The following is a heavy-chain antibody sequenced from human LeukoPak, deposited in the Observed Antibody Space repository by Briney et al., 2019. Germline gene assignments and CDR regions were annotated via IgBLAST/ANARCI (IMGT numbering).Heavy chain of an antibody. CDR3: VKEHQYSSSWDGVDFGSYFDY. Sequence: PGRSLRLSCAASGFTFSSYAMHWVRQAPGKGLEWVAVISYDGSNKYYADSVKGRFTISRDNSKNTLYLQLNSLRAEDTAVYYCVKEHQYSSSWDGVDFGSYFDYWGQGTLVTVSS. CDR2: ISYDGSNK. J-gene: IGHJ4*02. D-gene: IGHD6-13*01. V-gene: IGHV3-30-3*01. CDR1: GFTFSSYA.